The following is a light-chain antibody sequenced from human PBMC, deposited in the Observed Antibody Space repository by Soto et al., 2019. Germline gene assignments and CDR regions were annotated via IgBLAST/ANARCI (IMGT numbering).Light chain of an antibody. CDR3: IQGTHWPPS. V-gene: IGKV2-30*01. J-gene: IGKJ1*01. CDR2: QVS. Sequence: DIVMTQSPLSLPVTLGQPASISCISSQSLVYSDGNTYLNWFHQRPGQSPRRLIYQVSNLDSGVPGRFSGSGSGTDFTLEISRVEAEDVGVYYCIQGTHWPPSFGQGTKVEIK. CDR1: QSLVYSDGNTY.